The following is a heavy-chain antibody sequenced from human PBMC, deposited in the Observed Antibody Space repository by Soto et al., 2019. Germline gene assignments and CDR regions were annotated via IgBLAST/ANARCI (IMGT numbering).Heavy chain of an antibody. D-gene: IGHD3-3*02. CDR3: VKDAPQPFSD. V-gene: IGHV3-23*01. Sequence: VQLLESGGGLVQPGGSLRISCAASGFDFSNYGMSCVRQAPGKGLEWVSAITGTAHASYYAASVKGRFTISRDNSKNTLYLHMNSLRVEDTAVYFCVKDAPQPFSDWGQGTLVTVSS. J-gene: IGHJ4*02. CDR2: ITGTAHAS. CDR1: GFDFSNYG.